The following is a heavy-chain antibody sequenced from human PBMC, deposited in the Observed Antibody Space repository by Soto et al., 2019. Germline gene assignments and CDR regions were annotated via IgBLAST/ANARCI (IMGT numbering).Heavy chain of an antibody. Sequence: QVQLVQSGAEVKKPGSSVRVSCKASGGTFSSYAISWVRQAPRQGLEWMGGIIPIFGTENYAQKFQGRVTITVDESTSTAYMELSSLRSEDTAVYYCARDRIAGSKHYYGMDVWCQGTTVTVSS. CDR2: IIPIFGTE. J-gene: IGHJ6*02. D-gene: IGHD6-13*01. V-gene: IGHV1-69*01. CDR1: GGTFSSYA. CDR3: ARDRIAGSKHYYGMDV.